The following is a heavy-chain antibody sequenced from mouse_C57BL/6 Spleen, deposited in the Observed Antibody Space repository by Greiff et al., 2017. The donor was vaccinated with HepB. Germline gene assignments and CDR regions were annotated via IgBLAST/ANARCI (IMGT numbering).Heavy chain of an antibody. Sequence: EVHLVESGGGLVQPGGSMKLSCVASGFTFSNYWMNWVRQSPEKGLEWVAQIRLKSDNYATHYAESVKGRFTISRDDSKSSVYLQMNNLRAEDTGIYYCTDGAYYGSSYPAYAMDYWGQGTSVTVSS. CDR3: TDGAYYGSSYPAYAMDY. CDR1: GFTFSNYW. CDR2: IRLKSDNYAT. J-gene: IGHJ4*01. V-gene: IGHV6-3*01. D-gene: IGHD1-1*01.